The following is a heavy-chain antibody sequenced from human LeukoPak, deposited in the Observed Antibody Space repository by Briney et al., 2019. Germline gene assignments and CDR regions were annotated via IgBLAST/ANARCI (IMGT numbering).Heavy chain of an antibody. D-gene: IGHD6-19*01. J-gene: IGHJ4*02. V-gene: IGHV5-51*01. Sequence: GGSLKISCKGSGYSFTSYWIGWVRQMPGKGLEWMGIIYPGDSDTRYSPSFQGHVTISADKSISTAYLQWSSLKASDTATYYCARLGAVAGLIHYFDYWGQGTLVTVSS. CDR2: IYPGDSDT. CDR1: GYSFTSYW. CDR3: ARLGAVAGLIHYFDY.